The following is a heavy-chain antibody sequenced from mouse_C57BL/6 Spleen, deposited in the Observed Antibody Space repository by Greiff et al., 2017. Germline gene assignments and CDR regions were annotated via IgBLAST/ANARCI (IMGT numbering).Heavy chain of an antibody. D-gene: IGHD2-5*01. J-gene: IGHJ2*01. CDR1: GFNIKDDY. Sequence: VQLQQSGAELVRPGASVKLSCTASGFNIKDDYMHWVKQRPEQGLEWIGWIDPENGDTEYASKFQGKATITADTSSNTAYLQLSSLTSEDTAVYYCTNSNYGGGYFDYWGQGTTLTVSS. CDR2: IDPENGDT. V-gene: IGHV14-4*01. CDR3: TNSNYGGGYFDY.